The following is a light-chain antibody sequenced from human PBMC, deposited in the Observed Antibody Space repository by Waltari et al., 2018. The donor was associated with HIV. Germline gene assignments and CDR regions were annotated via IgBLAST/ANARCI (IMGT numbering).Light chain of an antibody. J-gene: IGLJ3*02. CDR1: SSDLADYNS. V-gene: IGLV2-14*01. CDR2: EVT. Sequence: QSALTQPASVSGSPGQSISISCPGTSSDLADYNSVSWYQHHPGKAPKLIIYEVTNRPSGVSNRFSGSKSGHTASLTISGLQAEDEADYFCMSYISSATPEFGGGTKVTVL. CDR3: MSYISSATPE.